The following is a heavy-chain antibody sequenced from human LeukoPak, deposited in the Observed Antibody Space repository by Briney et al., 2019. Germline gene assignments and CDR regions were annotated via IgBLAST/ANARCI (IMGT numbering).Heavy chain of an antibody. Sequence: GASVKVSCKASGYAFTNYGISWVRQATGQGLEWMGWISGYDGNTDYVQKLQGRVTVTTDTSTSTAYMELRSLQSDDTAVYYCARALGSWHYMDVWGKGTTVTVSS. CDR3: ARALGSWHYMDV. V-gene: IGHV1-18*01. J-gene: IGHJ6*03. D-gene: IGHD6-13*01. CDR2: ISGYDGNT. CDR1: GYAFTNYG.